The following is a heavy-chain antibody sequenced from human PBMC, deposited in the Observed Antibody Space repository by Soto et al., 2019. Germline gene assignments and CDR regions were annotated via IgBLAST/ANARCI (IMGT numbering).Heavy chain of an antibody. CDR1: GGSVSSGSYY. CDR3: AREGSIFGVVTHTGMDV. D-gene: IGHD3-3*01. Sequence: SETLSLTCTVSGGSVSSGSYYWSWIRQPPGKGLEWIGYIYYSGSTNYNPSLKSRVTISVDTSTSTVYMELSSLRSEDTAVYYCAREGSIFGVVTHTGMDVWGQGTTVTVSS. V-gene: IGHV4-61*01. J-gene: IGHJ6*02. CDR2: IYYSGST.